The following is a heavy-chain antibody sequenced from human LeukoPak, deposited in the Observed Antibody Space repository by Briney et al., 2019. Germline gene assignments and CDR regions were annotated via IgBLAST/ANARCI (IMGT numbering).Heavy chain of an antibody. J-gene: IGHJ4*02. CDR3: ARDTEGYYDG. CDR1: GGSISSGGYY. CDR2: IYYSGST. Sequence: TSETLSLTCTVSGGSISSGGYYWSWIRQHPGKGLEWIGYIYYSGSTYYNPSLKSRVTISVDTSKNQFSLKLSSVTAADTAVYYCARDTEGYYDGWGQGTLVTVSS. V-gene: IGHV4-31*03.